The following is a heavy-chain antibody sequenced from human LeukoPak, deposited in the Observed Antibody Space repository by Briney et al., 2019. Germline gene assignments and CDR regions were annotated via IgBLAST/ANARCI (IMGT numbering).Heavy chain of an antibody. CDR2: IYYSGST. CDR1: GGSISSYY. J-gene: IGHJ4*02. D-gene: IGHD1-26*01. V-gene: IGHV4-59*01. CDR3: ARDQGDLLIDY. Sequence: SETLSLTCTVSGGSISSYYWSWIRQPPGKGLEWIGYIYYSGSTNYNPSLKSRVTISVDTSKNQFSLKLSSVTAADTAVYYCARDQGDLLIDYWGQGTLVTVSS.